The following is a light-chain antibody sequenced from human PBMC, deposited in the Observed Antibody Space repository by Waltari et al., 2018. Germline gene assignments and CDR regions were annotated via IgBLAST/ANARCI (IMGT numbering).Light chain of an antibody. CDR3: QSYGSDWV. CDR1: SSNIGAGYA. Sequence: QSVLTQPPSVSGAPGQRVPISCTGSSSNIGAGYAVHWYQQLPGTAPKLLIYGNNNRPSGVPDRFSGSKSGTSASLASTGLQAEDEADYYCQSYGSDWVFGGGTKLTVL. CDR2: GNN. J-gene: IGLJ3*02. V-gene: IGLV1-40*01.